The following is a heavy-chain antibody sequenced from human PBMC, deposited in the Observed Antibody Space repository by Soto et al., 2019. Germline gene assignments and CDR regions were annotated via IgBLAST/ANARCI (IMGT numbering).Heavy chain of an antibody. CDR1: GFTFSTYW. CDR3: AREVGMIIDY. J-gene: IGHJ4*02. V-gene: IGHV3-7*01. Sequence: GGSLRLSCRASGFTFSTYWMSWVRQAPGKGLEWVANIKPDGSEKWYVDSVKGRFTISRDNAKNSLYLQMISLRAEDTAVYYYAREVGMIIDYWGQGTLVTVS. D-gene: IGHD3-22*01. CDR2: IKPDGSEK.